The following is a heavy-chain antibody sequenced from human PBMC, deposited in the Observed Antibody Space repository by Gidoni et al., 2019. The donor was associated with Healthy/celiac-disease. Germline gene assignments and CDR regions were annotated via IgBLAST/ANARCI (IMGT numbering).Heavy chain of an antibody. V-gene: IGHV1-3*01. CDR3: ASDGGSAIGGVNYYGMDV. D-gene: IGHD1-26*01. J-gene: IGHJ6*02. CDR1: GYTFTSYA. Sequence: QVQLVQSGAEVKTPGDSVKVSCKASGYTFTSYARHWVRQAPGQRLEGMGWINAGNGKTKYSQKFQGRVTITSDTSASTAYMELSSLRSEDTAVYYCASDGGSAIGGVNYYGMDVWGQGTTVTVSS. CDR2: INAGNGKT.